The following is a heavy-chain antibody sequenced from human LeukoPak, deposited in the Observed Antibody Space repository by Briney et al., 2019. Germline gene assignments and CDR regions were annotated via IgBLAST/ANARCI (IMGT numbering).Heavy chain of an antibody. CDR3: VKDRTYYYDSNGYFDY. V-gene: IGHV3-9*01. CDR1: GFSFDDYA. Sequence: GGSLRLSCAASGFSFDDYAMHWVRQAPGKGLEWVSGLSWNTISMGYADSVKGRFTISRDNAKNSLYLQMNSLRPEDTALYYCVKDRTYYYDSNGYFDYWGQGTLVTVSS. D-gene: IGHD3-22*01. J-gene: IGHJ4*02. CDR2: LSWNTISM.